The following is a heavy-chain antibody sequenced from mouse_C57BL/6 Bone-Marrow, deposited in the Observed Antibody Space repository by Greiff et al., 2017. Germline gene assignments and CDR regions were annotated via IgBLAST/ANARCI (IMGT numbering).Heavy chain of an antibody. J-gene: IGHJ1*03. Sequence: QVQLQQPGAELVKPGASVTLSCKASGYTFTSYWMHWVKQRPGRGLEWIGRIDPTSGGTKYNEKFKSKATLTVDTPSSTSYMQLSSLTSEDSAVYYCERGGIITTVVAYWYFDVWGTGTTVTVSS. V-gene: IGHV1-72*01. CDR3: ERGGIITTVVAYWYFDV. D-gene: IGHD1-1*01. CDR2: IDPTSGGT. CDR1: GYTFTSYW.